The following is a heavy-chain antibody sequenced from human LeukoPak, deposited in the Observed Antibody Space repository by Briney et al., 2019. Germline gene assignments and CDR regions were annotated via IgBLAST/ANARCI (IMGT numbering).Heavy chain of an antibody. Sequence: ASVKVSCKASGYTFTGYYIHWVRQAPGQGLEWMGWINAGNGNTKYSQEFQGRVTITRDTSASTAYMELSSLRSEDMAVYYCARDSGSSGYYWYFDYWGQGTLVTVSS. CDR3: ARDSGSSGYYWYFDY. D-gene: IGHD3-22*01. J-gene: IGHJ4*02. V-gene: IGHV1-3*03. CDR2: INAGNGNT. CDR1: GYTFTGYY.